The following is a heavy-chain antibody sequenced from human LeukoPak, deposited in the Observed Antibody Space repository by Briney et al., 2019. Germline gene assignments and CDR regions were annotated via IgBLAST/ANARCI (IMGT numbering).Heavy chain of an antibody. CDR3: AERAPGRGITMVRGGKPHWFDP. V-gene: IGHV3-23*01. CDR2: ISGSGGST. CDR1: GFTFSSYA. J-gene: IGHJ5*02. Sequence: GGSLRLSCAASGFTFSSYAMSWVRQAPGKGLEWVSAISGSGGSTYYADSVKGRFTISRDNSKNTLYLQMNSLRAEDTAVYYCAERAPGRGITMVRGGKPHWFDPWGQGTLVTVSS. D-gene: IGHD3-10*01.